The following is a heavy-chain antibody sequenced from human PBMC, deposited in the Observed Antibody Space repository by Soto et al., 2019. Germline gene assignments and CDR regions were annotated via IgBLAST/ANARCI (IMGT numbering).Heavy chain of an antibody. CDR3: ATGWSSRDY. D-gene: IGHD6-19*01. Sequence: EGRLVESGGGLVKPGGSLRLSCAASGFIFTDAYMNWVRQAPGKGLEWVGRIKSTSAGGTTEDAAPVKGRFIISRDDSKNMLYLQMNSLKIDDTAVYYCATGWSSRDYWGQGALVIVSS. V-gene: IGHV3-15*07. J-gene: IGHJ4*02. CDR2: IKSTSAGGTT. CDR1: GFIFTDAY.